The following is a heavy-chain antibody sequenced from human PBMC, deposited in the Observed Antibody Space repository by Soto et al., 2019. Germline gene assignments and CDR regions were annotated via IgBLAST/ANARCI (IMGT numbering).Heavy chain of an antibody. CDR3: ARHPDYGDYEDNWFDP. V-gene: IGHV4-39*01. Sequence: SETLSVTCTVAGGSISSSSCYWGWIRQPPGKGLEWIGSIYYSGSTYYNPSLKSRVTISVDTSKNQFSLKLSSVTAADTAVYYCARHPDYGDYEDNWFDPWGQGTLVTVSS. CDR1: GGSISSSSCY. CDR2: IYYSGST. J-gene: IGHJ5*02. D-gene: IGHD4-17*01.